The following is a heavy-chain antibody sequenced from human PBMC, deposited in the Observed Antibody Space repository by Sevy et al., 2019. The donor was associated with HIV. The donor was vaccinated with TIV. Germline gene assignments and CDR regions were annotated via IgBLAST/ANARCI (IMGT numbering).Heavy chain of an antibody. CDR1: GYSFTAYW. J-gene: IGHJ3*01. D-gene: IGHD2-15*01. CDR3: ARGGHLPLDAFDL. CDR2: LCPGNSDV. V-gene: IGHV5-51*01. Sequence: GESLKISCKASGYSFTAYWIGWVRHMPGKGLTWVGILCPGNSDVRSFDGHVTVSVDKSVNTDYLQWVSLKASDSAIYDCARGGHLPLDAFDLWGQGTMVTVSS.